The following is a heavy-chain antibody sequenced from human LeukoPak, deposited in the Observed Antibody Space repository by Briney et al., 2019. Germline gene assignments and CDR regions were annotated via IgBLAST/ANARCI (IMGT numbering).Heavy chain of an antibody. V-gene: IGHV3-23*01. Sequence: GGSLRLSCAASGFTFSSYAMSWVRQAPGKGLEWVSAISGSGGSTYYADSVKGRFTISRDNSKNTLYLQMNSLRAEDTAVYYCARPGDPSLYYYYYYMDVWGKGTTVTVS. D-gene: IGHD7-27*01. CDR2: ISGSGGST. J-gene: IGHJ6*03. CDR1: GFTFSSYA. CDR3: ARPGDPSLYYYYYYMDV.